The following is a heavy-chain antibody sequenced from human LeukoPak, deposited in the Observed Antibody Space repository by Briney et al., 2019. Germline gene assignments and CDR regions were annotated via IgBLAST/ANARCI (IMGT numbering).Heavy chain of an antibody. V-gene: IGHV4-39*07. CDR3: ARGLSGPLLD. CDR2: VFYSGTT. CDR1: GASISSNIYY. D-gene: IGHD5-12*01. Sequence: SETLSLTCTVSGASISSNIYYWGWIRQPPGKGLERIESVFYSGTTFSNPSLKSRVTISVDTSKNQFSLKLSSVTAADTAVYYCARGLSGPLLDWGQGTLVTVSS. J-gene: IGHJ4*02.